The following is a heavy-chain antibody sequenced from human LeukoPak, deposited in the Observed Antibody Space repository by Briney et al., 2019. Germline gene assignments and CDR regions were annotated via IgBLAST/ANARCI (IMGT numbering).Heavy chain of an antibody. CDR2: INPNSGGT. CDR3: ARGSDVDIVATKIDY. Sequence: ASVKVSCKASGYTFTSYDINWVRQATGQGLEWMGWINPNSGGTNYAQKFQGRVTMTRDTSISTAYMELSRLRSDDTAVYYCARGSDVDIVATKIDYWGQGTLVTVSS. V-gene: IGHV1-2*02. J-gene: IGHJ4*02. D-gene: IGHD5-12*01. CDR1: GYTFTSYD.